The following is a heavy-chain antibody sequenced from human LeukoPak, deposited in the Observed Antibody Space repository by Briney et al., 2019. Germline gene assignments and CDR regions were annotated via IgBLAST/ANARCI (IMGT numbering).Heavy chain of an antibody. CDR3: ARVGSCSSTSCYDGWFDP. Sequence: ASVKVSCKASGGTFSSYAISWVRQAPGQGLEWMGGIIPIFGTANYAQKFQGRVTITADKSTSTAYMELSSLRSEDTAVYYCARVGSCSSTSCYDGWFDPWGQGTLVTVSS. CDR2: IIPIFGTA. CDR1: GGTFSSYA. D-gene: IGHD2-2*01. J-gene: IGHJ5*02. V-gene: IGHV1-69*06.